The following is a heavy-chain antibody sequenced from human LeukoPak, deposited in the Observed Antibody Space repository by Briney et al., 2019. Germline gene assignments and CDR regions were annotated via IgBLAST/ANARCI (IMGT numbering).Heavy chain of an antibody. CDR1: GGSISSSRYY. Sequence: PSETLSLTCTVSGGSISSSRYYWGWIRQPPGKGREWSGSIYYSRSTYYHRSLKSRVTISVDATKNLFSLKLSSVNAAETAVDYCAPRRITTVRGVMGLDPWGQGPLATAPS. CDR3: APRRITTVRGVMGLDP. J-gene: IGHJ5*02. D-gene: IGHD3-10*01. V-gene: IGHV4-39*01. CDR2: IYYSRST.